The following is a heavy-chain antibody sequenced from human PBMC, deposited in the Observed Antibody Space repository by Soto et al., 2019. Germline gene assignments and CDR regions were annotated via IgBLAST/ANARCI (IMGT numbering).Heavy chain of an antibody. J-gene: IGHJ4*02. D-gene: IGHD3-3*01. Sequence: PGASLKLSCKGSGYNFAGYWIAWVRQMPGKGLELMGIIYPSDSDTRYRPSFQGQVTISADKSISSAYLQWSSLRASDTAMYYCARGGVSTRTFDYWGQGTPVTVSS. CDR1: GYNFAGYW. V-gene: IGHV5-51*01. CDR2: IYPSDSDT. CDR3: ARGGVSTRTFDY.